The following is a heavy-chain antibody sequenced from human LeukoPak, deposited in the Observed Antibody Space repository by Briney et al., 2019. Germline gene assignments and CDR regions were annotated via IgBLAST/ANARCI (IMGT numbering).Heavy chain of an antibody. Sequence: SVKVSCKASRGIFSSYAISWVRQAPGQGLEWRGRIIPNFGIAIYAQNLQGRVTIPADKSTNTAYMELSSLRSDDTAVYDCAEAMVRGAAEYFQHWGQGTLVTVSS. V-gene: IGHV1-69*04. J-gene: IGHJ1*01. CDR1: RGIFSSYA. CDR2: IIPNFGIA. D-gene: IGHD3-10*01. CDR3: AEAMVRGAAEYFQH.